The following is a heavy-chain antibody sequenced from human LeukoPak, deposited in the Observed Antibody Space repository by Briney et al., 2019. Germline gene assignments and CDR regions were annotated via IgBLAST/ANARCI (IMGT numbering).Heavy chain of an antibody. CDR3: ARELVGAPFDY. J-gene: IGHJ4*02. CDR1: GGSISSYY. Sequence: PSETLSLTCTGSGGSISSYYWSWIRQPPGKGLEWIGYIYYSGSTNYNPSLQSRVTISVDTSKHQFSLKLSSVTRADPAVYYCARELVGAPFDYWGQGTLVTVPP. D-gene: IGHD2-8*02. CDR2: IYYSGST. V-gene: IGHV4-59*01.